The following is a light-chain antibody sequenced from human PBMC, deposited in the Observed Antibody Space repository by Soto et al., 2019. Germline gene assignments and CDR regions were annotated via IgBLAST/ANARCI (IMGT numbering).Light chain of an antibody. J-gene: IGKJ1*01. CDR3: QQYNSYSEA. CDR1: QTISSF. Sequence: DIQMTQSPSTLSGSVGDRVTITCRASQTISSFLAWYQQKPGKAPKLLIYKASTLKSGVPSRFSGSGSGTAFTLTISSLQPDDFATYYCQQYNSYSEAFGQGTKVELK. V-gene: IGKV1-5*03. CDR2: KAS.